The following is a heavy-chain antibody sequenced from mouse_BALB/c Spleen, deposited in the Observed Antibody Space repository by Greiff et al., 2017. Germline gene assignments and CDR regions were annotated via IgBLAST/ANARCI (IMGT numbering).Heavy chain of an antibody. CDR1: GFTFSSYG. D-gene: IGHD1-1*01. Sequence: EVQLVESGGDLVKPGGSLKLSCAASGFTFSSYGMSWVRQTPDKRLEWVATISSGGSYTYYPDSVKGRFTISRDNAKNTLYLQMSSLKSEDTAMYYCARQGYYGSSYVGYFDYWGQGTTLTVSS. CDR3: ARQGYYGSSYVGYFDY. CDR2: ISSGGSYT. J-gene: IGHJ2*01. V-gene: IGHV5-6*01.